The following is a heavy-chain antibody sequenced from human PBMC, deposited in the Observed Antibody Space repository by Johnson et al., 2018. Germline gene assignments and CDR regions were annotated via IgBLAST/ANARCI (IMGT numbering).Heavy chain of an antibody. CDR3: ASHTHCSGGSCYSGTAFDI. CDR1: GFTFSSYA. D-gene: IGHD2-15*01. Sequence: QVQLVQSGGGVVQPGRSLRLSCAASGFTFSSYAMHWVRQAPGKGLAWVAVISYDGSNKYYADSVKGRFTISRDNSKHTLYLQMNSLRDEDTAVYYCASHTHCSGGSCYSGTAFDIWGQGTMVTVSS. J-gene: IGHJ3*02. CDR2: ISYDGSNK. V-gene: IGHV3-30-3*01.